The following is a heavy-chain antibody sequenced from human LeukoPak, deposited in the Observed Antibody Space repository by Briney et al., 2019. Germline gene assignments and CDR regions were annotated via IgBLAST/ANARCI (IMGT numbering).Heavy chain of an antibody. V-gene: IGHV3-30*18. D-gene: IGHD2-15*01. CDR2: ISYDGSNK. Sequence: LRLSCAASGFTFSSYGMHWVRQAPGKGLEWVAVISYDGSNKYYADSVKGRFTISRDNSKNTLYLQMNSLRAEDTALYYCAKPTLGRTKGHFDYWGQGTLVTVSS. CDR3: AKPTLGRTKGHFDY. CDR1: GFTFSSYG. J-gene: IGHJ4*02.